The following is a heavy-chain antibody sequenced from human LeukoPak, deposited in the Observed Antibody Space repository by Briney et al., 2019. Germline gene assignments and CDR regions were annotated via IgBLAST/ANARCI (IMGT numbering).Heavy chain of an antibody. J-gene: IGHJ4*02. CDR3: AKDDGIVVVPAAIGVDY. V-gene: IGHV3-23*01. D-gene: IGHD2-2*01. CDR1: GFTFSSYA. CDR2: ISGSGGST. Sequence: PGGSLRLSCAASGFTFSSYAMSWVRQAPGKGLEWVSAISGSGGSTYYADSVKGRFTISRDNSKNTLYLQMNSLRAEDTAVYYCAKDDGIVVVPAAIGVDYWGQGTLVTVSS.